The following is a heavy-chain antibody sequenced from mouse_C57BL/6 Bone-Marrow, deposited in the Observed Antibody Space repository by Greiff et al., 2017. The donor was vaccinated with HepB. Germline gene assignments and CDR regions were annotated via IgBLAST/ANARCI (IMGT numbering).Heavy chain of an antibody. CDR2: IRLKSDNYAT. CDR3: TDDYDYDGAMDY. J-gene: IGHJ4*01. CDR1: GFTFSNYW. D-gene: IGHD2-4*01. Sequence: EVHLVESGGGLVQPGGSMKLSCVASGFTFSNYWMNWVRQSPEKGLEWVAQIRLKSDNYATHYAESVKGRFTISRDDSKSSVYLQMNNLRAEDTGIYYCTDDYDYDGAMDYWGQGTSVTVSS. V-gene: IGHV6-3*01.